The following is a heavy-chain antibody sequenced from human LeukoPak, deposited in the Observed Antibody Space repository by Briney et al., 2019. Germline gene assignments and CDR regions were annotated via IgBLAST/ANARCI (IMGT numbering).Heavy chain of an antibody. CDR1: GYTFTNFD. Sequence: GASVKVSCKTSGYTFTNFDINWVRQATGQGLEWLGWMNPYTGKTGYAQKFQGRVTFTGDTSIRTAYIEVSSLTSEDTAVYYCARAPTPFYYDSSAYYSDFWGQGTLVTVSS. V-gene: IGHV1-8*03. J-gene: IGHJ4*02. D-gene: IGHD6-25*01. CDR3: ARAPTPFYYDSSAYYSDF. CDR2: MNPYTGKT.